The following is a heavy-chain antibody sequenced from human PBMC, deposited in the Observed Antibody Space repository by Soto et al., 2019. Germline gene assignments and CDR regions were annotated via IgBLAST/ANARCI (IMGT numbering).Heavy chain of an antibody. CDR2: ISSSSSYI. D-gene: IGHD2-2*01. CDR3: ARGPSSLTRFDY. CDR1: GFTFSSYS. Sequence: GSLRLSCAASGFTFSSYSMNWVRQAPGKGLEWVSSISSSSSYIYYADSVKGRFTISRDNAKNTLYLQMNSPRAEDTAVYYCARGPSSLTRFDYWGQGTLVTVSS. J-gene: IGHJ4*02. V-gene: IGHV3-21*01.